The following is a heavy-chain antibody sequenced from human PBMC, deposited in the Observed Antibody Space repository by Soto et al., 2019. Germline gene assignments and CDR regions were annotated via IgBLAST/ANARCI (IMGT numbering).Heavy chain of an antibody. J-gene: IGHJ4*02. CDR2: ITGSGGST. D-gene: IGHD6-6*01. CDR3: TNLPRARFDH. V-gene: IGHV3-23*01. Sequence: EVQLLESGGGLVQPGGSLRLSCAASGFTFSSYAMSWVRQAPGKGLEWVSGITGSGGSTYYADSVKGRFTISRDNSKNTLYLQMNSLRAEGTALYYCTNLPRARFDHWGQGTLVTVSS. CDR1: GFTFSSYA.